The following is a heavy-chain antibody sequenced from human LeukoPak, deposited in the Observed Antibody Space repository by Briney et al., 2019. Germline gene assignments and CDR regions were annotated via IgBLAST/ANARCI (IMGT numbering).Heavy chain of an antibody. D-gene: IGHD6-19*01. CDR3: ARAVAGTYYYYYYMDV. Sequence: SETLSLTCAVYGGSFSGYYWSWIRQPPGKGLEWIGEINHSGSTNYNPSLKSRVTISVDTSKNQFSLKLSSVTAADTAVYYCARAVAGTYYYYYYMDVWGKGTTVTISS. J-gene: IGHJ6*03. CDR2: INHSGST. CDR1: GGSFSGYY. V-gene: IGHV4-34*01.